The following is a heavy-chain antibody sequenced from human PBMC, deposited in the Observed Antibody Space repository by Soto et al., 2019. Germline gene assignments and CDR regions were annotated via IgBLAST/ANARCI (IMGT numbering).Heavy chain of an antibody. Sequence: GGSLRLSWAASGFTXSSYAMSWVRQAPGKGLEWVSAISGSGGSTYYADSVKGRFTISRDNSKNTLYLQMNSLRAEDTAVYYYAKGGPYSGSYYGSGYWGQGTLVTVSS. CDR1: GFTXSSYA. D-gene: IGHD1-26*01. CDR2: ISGSGGST. CDR3: AKGGPYSGSYYGSGY. J-gene: IGHJ4*02. V-gene: IGHV3-23*01.